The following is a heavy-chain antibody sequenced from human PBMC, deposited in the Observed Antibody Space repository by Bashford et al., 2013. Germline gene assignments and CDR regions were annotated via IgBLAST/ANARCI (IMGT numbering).Heavy chain of an antibody. CDR1: GGSFSGYY. Sequence: SSETLSLTCAVYGGSFSGYYWSWIRQPPGKGLEWIGEINHSGSTNYNPSLKSRVTISVDTSKNQFSLKLSSVTAADTAVYYCARGGPKYCSSTSCHKKPINSYYYYGMDVWGQGTTVTVSS. CDR2: INHSGST. CDR3: ARGGPKYCSSTSCHKKPINSYYYYGMDV. D-gene: IGHD2-2*01. V-gene: IGHV4-34*01. J-gene: IGHJ6*02.